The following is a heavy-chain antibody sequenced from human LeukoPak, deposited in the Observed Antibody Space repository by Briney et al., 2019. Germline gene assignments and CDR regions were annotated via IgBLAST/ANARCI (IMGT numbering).Heavy chain of an antibody. Sequence: GASVKVSCKASGYTFTSYAMNWVRQAPGQGLEWMGWINTNTGNPTYAQGFTGRFVFSLDTSVSTAYLQISSLKAEDTAVYYCARSIRRGYSGYGYYYYMDVWGKGTTVTVSS. J-gene: IGHJ6*03. D-gene: IGHD5-12*01. V-gene: IGHV7-4-1*02. CDR1: GYTFTSYA. CDR2: INTNTGNP. CDR3: ARSIRRGYSGYGYYYYMDV.